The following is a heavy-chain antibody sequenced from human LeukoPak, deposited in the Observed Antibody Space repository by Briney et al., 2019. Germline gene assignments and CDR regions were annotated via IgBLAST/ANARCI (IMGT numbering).Heavy chain of an antibody. CDR3: ARHNIHSWFDP. Sequence: PSETLSLTSPVSGASLSSNYWSWIRQPAGKGLEWIGRIYTSGSTDYNPSLESRVTMSVDTSKNQFSLKLSSVTAADTAVYYCARHNIHSWFDPWGQGTLVTVSS. V-gene: IGHV4-4*07. D-gene: IGHD2/OR15-2a*01. CDR2: IYTSGST. CDR1: GASLSSNY. J-gene: IGHJ5*02.